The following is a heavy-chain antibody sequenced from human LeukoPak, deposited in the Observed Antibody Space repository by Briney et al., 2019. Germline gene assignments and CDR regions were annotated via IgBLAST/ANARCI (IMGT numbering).Heavy chain of an antibody. CDR1: EFTFSNYW. CDR3: AKDGGQGADY. CDR2: IKQDGSEK. V-gene: IGHV3-7*01. Sequence: PGGSLRLSCAASEFTFSNYWMSWVRQAPGKGLEWVANIKQDGSEKYYVDSVKGRFTISRDNAKNSLYLQMNSLRAEDTAVYYCAKDGGQGADYWGQGNLVTVSS. J-gene: IGHJ4*02. D-gene: IGHD3-16*01.